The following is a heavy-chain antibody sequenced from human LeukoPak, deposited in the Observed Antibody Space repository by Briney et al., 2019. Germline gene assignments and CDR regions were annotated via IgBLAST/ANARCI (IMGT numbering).Heavy chain of an antibody. CDR2: IYTSGST. D-gene: IGHD2-2*01. CDR3: ATGVVPAAMDEYYYYYGMDV. CDR1: GGSISSYY. V-gene: IGHV4-4*07. J-gene: IGHJ6*02. Sequence: SETLSLTCTVSGGSISSYYWSWIRQPPEKGLEWIGRIYTSGSTNYNPSLKSRVTLSVDTSKNQFSLKLSSVTAADTAVYYCATGVVPAAMDEYYYYYGMDVWGQGTTVTVSS.